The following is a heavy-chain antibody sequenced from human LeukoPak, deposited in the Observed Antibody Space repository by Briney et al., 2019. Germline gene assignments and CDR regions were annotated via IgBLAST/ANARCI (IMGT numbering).Heavy chain of an antibody. CDR3: ASGVDYYYGMHV. CDR1: GGSISSYY. V-gene: IGHV4-59*01. D-gene: IGHD2-2*01. Sequence: SETLSLTCTVSGGSISSYYWSWIRQPPGKGLEWIGYIYYSGSTNYNPSLKSRVTISVDTSKNQFSLKLSSVTAADTAVYYCASGVDYYYGMHVWGQGTTVTVSS. CDR2: IYYSGST. J-gene: IGHJ6*02.